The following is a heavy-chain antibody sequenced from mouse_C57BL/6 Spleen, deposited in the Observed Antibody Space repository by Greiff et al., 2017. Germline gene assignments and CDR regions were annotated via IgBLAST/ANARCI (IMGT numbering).Heavy chain of an antibody. CDR2: ISSGGDYI. V-gene: IGHV5-9-1*02. D-gene: IGHD1-1*01. J-gene: IGHJ1*03. Sequence: EVMLVESGEGLVKPGGSLKLSCAASGFTFSSYAMSWVRQTPEKRLEWVAYISSGGDYIYYADTVKGRFTISRDNARNTLYLQMSSLKSEDTAMYYCTREDWGSSGYFDVWGTGTTVTVSS. CDR3: TREDWGSSGYFDV. CDR1: GFTFSSYA.